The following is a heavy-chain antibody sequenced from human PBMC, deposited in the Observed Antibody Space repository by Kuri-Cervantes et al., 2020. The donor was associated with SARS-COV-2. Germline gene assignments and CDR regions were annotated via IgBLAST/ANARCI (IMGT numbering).Heavy chain of an antibody. CDR1: GYTFTSYG. V-gene: IGHV1-46*01. CDR2: INPSGGST. Sequence: ASVKVSCKASGYTFTSYGISWVRQAPGQGLEWMGIINPSGGSTSYAQKFQGRVTMTRDTSTSTVYMELSSLRSEDTAVYYCAREGDGLELRRMVDYWGQGTLVTVSS. CDR3: AREGDGLELRRMVDY. J-gene: IGHJ4*02. D-gene: IGHD1-7*01.